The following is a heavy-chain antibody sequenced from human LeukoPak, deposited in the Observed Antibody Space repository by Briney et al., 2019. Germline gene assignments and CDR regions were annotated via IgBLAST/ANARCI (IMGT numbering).Heavy chain of an antibody. D-gene: IGHD2-2*01. V-gene: IGHV1-69*01. CDR2: IIPIFGTA. CDR3: ARGSIVVVPAAFHYYYYMDV. CDR1: GGTFSSYA. J-gene: IGHJ6*03. Sequence: SVKVSCKASGGTFSSYAISWVRQAPGQGLEWMGGIIPIFGTANYAQKFQGRVTITADESTSTAYMELSSLRSEDTAVYYCARGSIVVVPAAFHYYYYMDVWGKGTTVTVSS.